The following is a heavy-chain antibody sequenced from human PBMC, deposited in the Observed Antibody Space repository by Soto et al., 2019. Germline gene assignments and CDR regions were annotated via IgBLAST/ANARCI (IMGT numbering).Heavy chain of an antibody. J-gene: IGHJ4*02. CDR3: ARGSVDTVDSSGFYEY. Sequence: SETLSLTCAVYGGSFSAYYWSWIRQPPGKGLEWIGEINHSGGTSYNPSLKSRVTISVDTSKSQFSLKLNSVTAADRAVYYCARGSVDTVDSSGFYEYWGQRTPVIVSS. D-gene: IGHD3-22*01. CDR2: INHSGGT. CDR1: GGSFSAYY. V-gene: IGHV4-34*01.